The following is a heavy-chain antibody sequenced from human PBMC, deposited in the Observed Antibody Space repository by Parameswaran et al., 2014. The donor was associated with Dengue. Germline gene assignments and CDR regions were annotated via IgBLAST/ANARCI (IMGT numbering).Heavy chain of an antibody. D-gene: IGHD2-2*01. CDR3: ARTARVGDY. V-gene: IGHV3-7*01. CDR2: IKQDGSEK. Sequence: WIRQPPGKGLEWVANIKQDGSEKNYVDSVTGRFTISRDNAKNSLYLQMNSLRAEDTAVYYCARTARVGDYWGRGTLVTVSS. J-gene: IGHJ4*02.